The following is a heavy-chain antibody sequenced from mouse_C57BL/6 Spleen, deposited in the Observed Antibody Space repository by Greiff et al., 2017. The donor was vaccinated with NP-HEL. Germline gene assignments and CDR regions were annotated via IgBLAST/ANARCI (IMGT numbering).Heavy chain of an antibody. V-gene: IGHV1-82*01. J-gene: IGHJ2*01. CDR2: IYPGDGDT. D-gene: IGHD4-1*01. CDR1: GYAFSSSW. Sequence: QVQLKESGPELVKPGASVKISCKASGYAFSSSWMNWVKQRPGKGLEWIGRIYPGDGDTNYNGKFKGKATLTADKSSSTAYMQLSSLTSEDSAVYFCARGGANWDFTFDYWGQGTTLTVSS. CDR3: ARGGANWDFTFDY.